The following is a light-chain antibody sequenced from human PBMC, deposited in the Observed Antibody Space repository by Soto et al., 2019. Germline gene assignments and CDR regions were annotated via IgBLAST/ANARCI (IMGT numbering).Light chain of an antibody. CDR3: SSYTSSSTLEVV. CDR1: SSDVGGYNY. Sequence: QSALTQPASVSGSPGQSITISCTGTSSDVGGYNYVSWYQQHPGKAPKLMIYDVSNRPSGVSNRFSGSKSGNTASLTISGLQDEDEDDYYCSSYTSSSTLEVVFGGGTKLTVL. V-gene: IGLV2-14*01. CDR2: DVS. J-gene: IGLJ2*01.